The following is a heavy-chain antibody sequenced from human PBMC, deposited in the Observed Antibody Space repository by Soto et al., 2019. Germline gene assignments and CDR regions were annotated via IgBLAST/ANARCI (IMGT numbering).Heavy chain of an antibody. J-gene: IGHJ4*02. CDR1: GFIFTNFW. Sequence: GGSLRLSCEASGFIFTNFWMHWVRQVPGKGLVWVPRIDTSGSSTSYADSVKGRFTISRDNAKNTVSLQMNSLRAEDTGVYYCAKDSWYFDLWSQGSLVTVSS. CDR2: IDTSGSST. D-gene: IGHD6-13*01. V-gene: IGHV3-74*01. CDR3: AKDSWYFDL.